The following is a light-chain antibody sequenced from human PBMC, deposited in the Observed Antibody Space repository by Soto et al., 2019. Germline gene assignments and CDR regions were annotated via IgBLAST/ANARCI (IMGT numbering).Light chain of an antibody. CDR2: DVS. Sequence: QSVLTQPASVSGSPGQSITISCTGTSSDVGGYNYVSWYRQHPGRAPKLMIYDVSNRPSGVSNRFSGSKSGNTASLTISGLQVEFGVVIYRRPYRRRPFYV. V-gene: IGLV2-14*01. J-gene: IGLJ1*01. CDR1: SSDVGGYNY. CDR3: RPYRRRPFYV.